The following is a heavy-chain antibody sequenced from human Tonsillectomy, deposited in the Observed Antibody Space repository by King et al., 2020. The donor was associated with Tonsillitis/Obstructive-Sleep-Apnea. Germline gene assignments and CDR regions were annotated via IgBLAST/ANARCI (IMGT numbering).Heavy chain of an antibody. CDR1: EFTFSSYS. Sequence: VQLVESGGGLVKPGESLRLSCAASEFTFSSYSMEWVRQAPGKGLEWVSSITPTNTYIYYADSVKGRFTISRDNAKNSLYLQMNSLRVEDTAVYYCARLRRSTETGDYYYYMDVWGKGTTVTVSS. CDR3: ARLRRSTETGDYYYYMDV. CDR2: ITPTNTYI. J-gene: IGHJ6*03. V-gene: IGHV3-21*01.